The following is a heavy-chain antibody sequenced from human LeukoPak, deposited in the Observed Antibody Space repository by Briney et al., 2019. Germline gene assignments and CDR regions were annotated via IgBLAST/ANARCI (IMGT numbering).Heavy chain of an antibody. V-gene: IGHV1-18*01. J-gene: IGHJ4*02. CDR3: ARDSAQYTNAWYGDS. D-gene: IGHD6-19*01. CDR1: GYTFSSYG. CDR2: ISVYNGNT. Sequence: ASVKVSCKTSGYTFSSYGIGWVRQAPGQGLEWMGWISVYNGNTDYAQKLQGRVTMTTDTSTSTAYMELRSLRSDDTAVYYCARDSAQYTNAWYGDSWGQGTLVTVSS.